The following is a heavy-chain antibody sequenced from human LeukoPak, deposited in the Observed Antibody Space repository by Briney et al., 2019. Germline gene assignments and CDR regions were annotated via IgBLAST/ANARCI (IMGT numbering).Heavy chain of an antibody. D-gene: IGHD3-9*01. V-gene: IGHV3-66*01. Sequence: GGSLRLSCGASGFTVSTNYMSWVRQAPGKGLEWVSIIYSGGSTYYADSVKGRFTISRDNSKNTVYLQMNSLRAEDTAVYYCARDRPDYDILTGYRYYYGMDVWGQGTTVTVSS. CDR1: GFTVSTNY. CDR2: IYSGGST. J-gene: IGHJ6*02. CDR3: ARDRPDYDILTGYRYYYGMDV.